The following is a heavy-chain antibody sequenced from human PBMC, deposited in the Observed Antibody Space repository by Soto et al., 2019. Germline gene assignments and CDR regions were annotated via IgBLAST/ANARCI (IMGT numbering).Heavy chain of an antibody. CDR2: IKSKTDGGTT. J-gene: IGHJ4*02. V-gene: IGHV3-15*01. CDR3: TTIVGAPTVDY. Sequence: WGSLRLSCSASGFTCSNAWMSWFRQAPGKGLEWVGRIKSKTDGGTTDYAAPVKGRFTISRDDSKNTLYLQMNSLKTEDTAVYYCTTIVGAPTVDYWGQGTLVTVSS. CDR1: GFTCSNAW. D-gene: IGHD1-26*01.